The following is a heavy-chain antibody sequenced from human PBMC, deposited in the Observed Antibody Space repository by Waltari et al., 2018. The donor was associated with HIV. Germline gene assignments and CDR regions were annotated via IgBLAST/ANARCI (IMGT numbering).Heavy chain of an antibody. CDR2: IIPSYDLA. D-gene: IGHD3-22*01. V-gene: IGHV1-69*04. J-gene: IGHJ5*02. Sequence: QVHLVQSGTEVKKPGSSVTVSCRASGGPFSSSAFSWVRQAPGQGLQWMGRIIPSYDLADYAQNFKGRLTITADHSTGTTSMELSGLKSEDTAEYYCAREFYDGEEKYMVDGVDPWGRGTLVTVSS. CDR3: AREFYDGEEKYMVDGVDP. CDR1: GGPFSSSA.